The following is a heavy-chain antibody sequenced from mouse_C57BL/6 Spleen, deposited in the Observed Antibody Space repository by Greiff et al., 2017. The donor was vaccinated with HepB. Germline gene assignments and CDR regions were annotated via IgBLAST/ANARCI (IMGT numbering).Heavy chain of an antibody. CDR3: ARGSTVVGEVFAY. J-gene: IGHJ3*01. D-gene: IGHD1-1*01. Sequence: EVQLVESVAELVRPGASVKLSCTASGFNIKNTYMHWVKQRPEQGLEWIGRIDPANGNTKYAPKFQGKATITADTSSNTAYLQLSSLTSEDTAIYYCARGSTVVGEVFAYWGQGTLVTVSA. CDR1: GFNIKNTY. V-gene: IGHV14-3*01. CDR2: IDPANGNT.